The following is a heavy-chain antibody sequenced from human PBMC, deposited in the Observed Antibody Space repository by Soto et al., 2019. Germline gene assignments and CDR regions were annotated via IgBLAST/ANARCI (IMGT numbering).Heavy chain of an antibody. V-gene: IGHV3-23*01. J-gene: IGHJ4*01. CDR3: AKEKIAPKVPVSFDY. CDR2: ISGSGSST. D-gene: IGHD2-21*01. CDR1: GFTFNNYA. Sequence: EVHLLESGGGLVQPGGSLRLSCEASGFTFNNYAMTWVRQTPGKGLQWVSTISGSGSSTFYADSVRGRFTISRDNSKNTLYLQMNSLRAEDTPLYYGAKEKIAPKVPVSFDYWVQEPWSPSPQ.